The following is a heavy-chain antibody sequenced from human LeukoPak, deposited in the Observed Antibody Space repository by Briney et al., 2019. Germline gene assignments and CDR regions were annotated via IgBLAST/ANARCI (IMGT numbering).Heavy chain of an antibody. CDR2: FDPEDGET. Sequence: GASVKVSCKVSGYTLTELSMHWVRQAPGKGLEWMGGFDPEDGETIYAQKFQGRVTMTEGTSTDTAYMELSSLRSEDTAVYYCATGCSTRGYNWFDPWGQGTLVTVSS. CDR3: ATGCSTRGYNWFDP. V-gene: IGHV1-24*01. J-gene: IGHJ5*02. D-gene: IGHD6-13*01. CDR1: GYTLTELS.